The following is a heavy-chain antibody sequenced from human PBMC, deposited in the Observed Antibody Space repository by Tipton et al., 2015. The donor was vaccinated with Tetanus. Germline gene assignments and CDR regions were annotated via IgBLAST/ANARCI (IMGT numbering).Heavy chain of an antibody. J-gene: IGHJ4*02. Sequence: LRLSCTVSGGSISSYYWSWVRQPPGKGLEWIGYIDYSGSTNYNPSLKSRVTILLDTSENQFSLKLSSVTGADTAVYYCARGRDQYKSGNYWGQGTLVTVSS. CDR3: ARGRDQYKSGNY. D-gene: IGHD5-24*01. V-gene: IGHV4-59*12. CDR2: IDYSGST. CDR1: GGSISSYY.